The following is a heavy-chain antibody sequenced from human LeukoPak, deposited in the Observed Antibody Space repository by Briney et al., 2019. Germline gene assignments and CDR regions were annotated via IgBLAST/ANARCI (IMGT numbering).Heavy chain of an antibody. Sequence: GASVKVSCKASGYTFTGYYMHWVRQAPGQGLEWMGWINPKNGGTNYAQKFQDRVTMTRDTSISTAYMDLSRLRSDDTAVYYCARTLGYCTSSSCHFDYWGQGTLVTVSS. CDR1: GYTFTGYY. V-gene: IGHV1-2*02. CDR2: INPKNGGT. CDR3: ARTLGYCTSSSCHFDY. D-gene: IGHD2-2*01. J-gene: IGHJ4*02.